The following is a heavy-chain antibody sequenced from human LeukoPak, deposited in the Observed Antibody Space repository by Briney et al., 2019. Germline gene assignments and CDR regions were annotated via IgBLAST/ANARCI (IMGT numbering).Heavy chain of an antibody. CDR3: ARHNPLWGY. D-gene: IGHD1-14*01. CDR1: GFTFSSYW. Sequence: GGPLRLSCAASGFTFSSYWMSWVRQAPGKGLEWVANIKPDGSEKYYVDSVKGRFTISRDNAKNSLYLQMSSLRVEDTALYFCARHNPLWGYWGQGTLVTVSS. V-gene: IGHV3-7*04. CDR2: IKPDGSEK. J-gene: IGHJ4*02.